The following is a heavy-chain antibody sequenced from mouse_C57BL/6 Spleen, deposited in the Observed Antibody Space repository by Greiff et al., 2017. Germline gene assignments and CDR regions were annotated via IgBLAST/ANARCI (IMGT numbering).Heavy chain of an antibody. CDR3: ARSPYYYGPFAY. V-gene: IGHV3-6*01. D-gene: IGHD1-1*01. J-gene: IGHJ3*01. Sequence: DVKLQESGPGLVKPSQSLSLTCSVTGYSITSGYYWNWIRQFPGNKLEWMGYISYDGSNNYNPSLKNRISITRDTSKNQFFLKLNSVTTEDTATYYCARSPYYYGPFAYWGQGTLVTVSA. CDR2: ISYDGSN. CDR1: GYSITSGYY.